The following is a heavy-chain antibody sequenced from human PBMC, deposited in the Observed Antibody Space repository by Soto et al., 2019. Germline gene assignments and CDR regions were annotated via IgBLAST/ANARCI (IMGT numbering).Heavy chain of an antibody. Sequence: SGGSLRLSCAGSGFSFSDYEMNWVRQAPGKGLEWVSYIAGGSGHTIYYADSVKGRFTISRDNAKNSLYLQMNRLRAEDTAVYYCARDYGGSSTTCDYLDVWGQGTTVTVSS. J-gene: IGHJ6*03. V-gene: IGHV3-48*03. CDR3: ARDYGGSSTTCDYLDV. CDR2: IAGGSGHTI. CDR1: GFSFSDYE. D-gene: IGHD2-2*01.